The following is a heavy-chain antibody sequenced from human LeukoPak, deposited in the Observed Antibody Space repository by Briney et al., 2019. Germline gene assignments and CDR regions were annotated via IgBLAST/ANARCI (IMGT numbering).Heavy chain of an antibody. Sequence: GGSLKLSCAASGSTFRGSAIHWVRQPSGKGLEWVGRIRSKANNYATAYAASVKGRFTISRDDSKNTAYLQMNSLKTEGTAVYYCTRRGRGFGELLIDWGQGTLVTVSS. CDR2: IRSKANNYAT. CDR3: TRRGRGFGELLID. D-gene: IGHD3-10*01. CDR1: GSTFRGSA. J-gene: IGHJ4*02. V-gene: IGHV3-73*01.